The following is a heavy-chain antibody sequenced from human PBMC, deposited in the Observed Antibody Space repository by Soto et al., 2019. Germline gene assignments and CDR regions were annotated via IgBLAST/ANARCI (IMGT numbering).Heavy chain of an antibody. CDR1: GFTFIRYW. J-gene: IGHJ4*02. CDR2: INSDGSST. Sequence: PGGSLRLSCAASGFTFIRYWMHCVRQSACKGLVWVSRINSDGSSTTYADSVKGRFTISRDNAKNTLYLQMNSLRAEDTAVYYCARASGYDFDYWGQGALVTVSS. D-gene: IGHD5-12*01. V-gene: IGHV3-74*01. CDR3: ARASGYDFDY.